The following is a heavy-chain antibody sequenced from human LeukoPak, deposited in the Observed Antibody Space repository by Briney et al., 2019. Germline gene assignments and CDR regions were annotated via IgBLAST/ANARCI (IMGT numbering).Heavy chain of an antibody. CDR1: GGSVNNGRYY. V-gene: IGHV4-61*03. Sequence: SETLSLACAVSGGSVNNGRYYWSWIRQPPGKGLEWIGYVYYSGDSDYNPSLKSRVNISIDTSKDIFSLKMNLVTAADTAMYFCARGIAAGGYYWYFDLWGRGTPGQRLV. D-gene: IGHD6-13*01. CDR2: VYYSGDS. J-gene: IGHJ2*01. CDR3: ARGIAAGGYYWYFDL.